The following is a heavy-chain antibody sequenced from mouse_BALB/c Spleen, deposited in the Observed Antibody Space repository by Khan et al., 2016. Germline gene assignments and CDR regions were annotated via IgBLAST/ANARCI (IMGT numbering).Heavy chain of an antibody. J-gene: IGHJ4*01. CDR2: IDPENGDT. CDR1: GFNIKDFY. CDR3: NACDYNAMDY. V-gene: IGHV14-4*02. Sequence: VQLQQSGAELVRSGASVKLSCTASGFNIKDFYMHWVKQRPEQGLEWIGWIDPENGDTEYAPKFQGKATMTADTSSNTAYLQLSSLTSEDTAVDYGNACDYNAMDYWGQGTSGTVSS.